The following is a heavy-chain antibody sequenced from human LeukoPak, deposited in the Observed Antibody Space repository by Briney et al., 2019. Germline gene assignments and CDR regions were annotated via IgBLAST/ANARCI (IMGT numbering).Heavy chain of an antibody. CDR1: GFTFSSYS. CDR2: ISSSSSYI. CDR3: AGHFGAWHYFDY. Sequence: GGSLRLSCAASGFTFSSYSMNWVRQAPGKGLEWVSSISSSSSYIYYADSVKGRFTISRDNSKNTLYLQMNSLRPEDTAVYYCAGHFGAWHYFDYWGQGTLVTVSS. J-gene: IGHJ4*02. V-gene: IGHV3-21*01. D-gene: IGHD3-3*01.